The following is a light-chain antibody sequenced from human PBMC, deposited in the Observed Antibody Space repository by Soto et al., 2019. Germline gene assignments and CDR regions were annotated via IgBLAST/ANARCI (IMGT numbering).Light chain of an antibody. V-gene: IGKV4-1*01. Sequence: DIVMTQSPDSLAVSLGERATINCKSSQSILYSSNNKNYLAWYQQKPGQPPKLLIYWASTRESGVPDRFSGSGSWTDFTLTISSLQAEDVACYYCKQYYGTPCTFGRGTKVEIK. CDR1: QSILYSSNNKNY. J-gene: IGKJ1*01. CDR2: WAS. CDR3: KQYYGTPCT.